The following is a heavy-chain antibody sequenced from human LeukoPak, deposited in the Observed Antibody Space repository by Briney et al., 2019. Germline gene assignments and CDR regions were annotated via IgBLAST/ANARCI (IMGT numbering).Heavy chain of an antibody. J-gene: IGHJ6*03. V-gene: IGHV4-38-2*02. CDR2: IYHSGST. D-gene: IGHD5-12*01. CDR3: AKELRRHYMDV. Sequence: PSETLSLTCTVSGYSISSGYYWGWIRQPPGKGLEWIGSIYHSGSTYYNPSLKSRVTISVDTSKNQFSLKLSSVTAADTAVYYCAKELRRHYMDVWGKGTTVTVSS. CDR1: GYSISSGYY.